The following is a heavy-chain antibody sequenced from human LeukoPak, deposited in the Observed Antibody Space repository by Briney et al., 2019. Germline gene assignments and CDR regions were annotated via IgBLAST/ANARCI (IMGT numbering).Heavy chain of an antibody. Sequence: SETLSLTCTASGGSISSYYWSWIRQPPGRGLEWIGNIHYSGSTKYNPSLKSRVTISVDTSKNQLSLNLSSVTAADTAVYYCARQRYTALVFDYWGQGTLVTVSS. CDR3: ARQRYTALVFDY. V-gene: IGHV4-59*08. J-gene: IGHJ4*02. CDR1: GGSISSYY. D-gene: IGHD5-18*01. CDR2: IHYSGST.